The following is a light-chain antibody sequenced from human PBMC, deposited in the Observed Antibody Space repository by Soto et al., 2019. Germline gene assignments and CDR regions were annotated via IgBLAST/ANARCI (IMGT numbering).Light chain of an antibody. CDR1: QSVSSSY. J-gene: IGKJ1*01. CDR3: QQRSNWPQT. CDR2: GAS. V-gene: IGKV3D-20*02. Sequence: EIVLTQSPGTLSLSPGERATISCRASQSVSSSYLAWYKQKPGQAPRLIIYGASSRATGIPDRFSGSGSGTEFTLTISRLEPEDFAVYYCQQRSNWPQTFGQGTKVDIK.